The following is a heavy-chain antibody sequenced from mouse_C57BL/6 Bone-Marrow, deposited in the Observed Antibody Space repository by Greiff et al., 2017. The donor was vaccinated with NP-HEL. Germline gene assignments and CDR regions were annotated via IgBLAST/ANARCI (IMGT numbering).Heavy chain of an antibody. CDR3: AREGDYDYAAWFAY. D-gene: IGHD2-4*01. CDR2: ISDGGSYT. Sequence: EVQGVESGGGLVKPGGYLKLSCAASGFTFSSYAMSWVRQTPEKRLEWVATISDGGSYTYYPDNVKGRFTISRDNAKNNLYLQMSHLKSEDTAMYYCAREGDYDYAAWFAYWGQGTLVTVSA. CDR1: GFTFSSYA. V-gene: IGHV5-4*01. J-gene: IGHJ3*01.